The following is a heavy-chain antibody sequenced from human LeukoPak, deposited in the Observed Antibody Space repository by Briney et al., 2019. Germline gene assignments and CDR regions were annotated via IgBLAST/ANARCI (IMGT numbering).Heavy chain of an antibody. V-gene: IGHV3-74*01. CDR1: GFTFSSYW. CDR3: TRSWYSNGPFED. CDR2: INHDESRT. J-gene: IGHJ4*02. D-gene: IGHD6-19*01. Sequence: GGSLRLSCAASGFTFSSYWMHWVRQAPGKAPVWVARINHDESRTNYADSVKGRFTISRDNAKKTLYLQMNSLRVEDSAVFYCTRSWYSNGPFEDWGQGTLVSVSS.